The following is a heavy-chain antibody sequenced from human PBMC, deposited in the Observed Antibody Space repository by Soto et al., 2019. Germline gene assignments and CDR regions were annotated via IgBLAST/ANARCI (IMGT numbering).Heavy chain of an antibody. CDR2: INPNSGGT. Sequence: ASEKVSCKASGYTLTVYYMHYVRQTHGQGLEWMGWINPNSGGTNYAQKCQGRVIMTRDTSISTAYMELSRLRSDDTAVYYCARVLTYGSGSYYKGGWFDPWGQGTLGTVSA. CDR1: GYTLTVYY. V-gene: IGHV1-2*02. CDR3: ARVLTYGSGSYYKGGWFDP. D-gene: IGHD3-10*01. J-gene: IGHJ5*02.